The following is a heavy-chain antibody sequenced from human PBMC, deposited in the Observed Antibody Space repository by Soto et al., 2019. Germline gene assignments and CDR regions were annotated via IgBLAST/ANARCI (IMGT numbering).Heavy chain of an antibody. CDR1: GFTFSSYA. V-gene: IGHV3-23*01. CDR2: ISGSGGST. D-gene: IGHD6-19*01. CDR3: ARGIAVAGLDY. Sequence: GGSLRLSCAASGFTFSSYAMSWVRQAPGKGLEWVSAISGSGGSTYYADSVKGRFTISRDNSKNTLYLQMGSLRAEDMAVYYCARGIAVAGLDYWGQGTLVTVSS. J-gene: IGHJ4*02.